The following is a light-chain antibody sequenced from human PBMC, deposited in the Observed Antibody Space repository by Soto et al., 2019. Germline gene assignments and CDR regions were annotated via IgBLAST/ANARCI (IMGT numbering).Light chain of an antibody. Sequence: QSVLTKPAAVSGPPRQSITISCTGNSSDVGRYNYISWYQQHSGKAPTLVIYEVRNRPSGISNRFSASKSGNTASLTISGLQAEDEADYYCTSYTTNTTWVFGGGTKLTVL. CDR3: TSYTTNTTWV. V-gene: IGLV2-14*01. J-gene: IGLJ3*02. CDR2: EVR. CDR1: SSDVGRYNY.